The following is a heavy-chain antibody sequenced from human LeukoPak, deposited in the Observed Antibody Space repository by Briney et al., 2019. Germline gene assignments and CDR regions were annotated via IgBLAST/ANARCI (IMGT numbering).Heavy chain of an antibody. CDR3: AKDLTPFLEWLLSPDYYYGMDV. Sequence: GGSLRLSGAASGFTFSSYGMHWVRQAPGKGLEWVAVISYDGSNKYYADSVKGRFTISRDNSKNTLYLQMNSLRAEDTAVYYCAKDLTPFLEWLLSPDYYYGMDVWGQGTTVTVSS. V-gene: IGHV3-30*18. J-gene: IGHJ6*02. CDR1: GFTFSSYG. CDR2: ISYDGSNK. D-gene: IGHD3-3*02.